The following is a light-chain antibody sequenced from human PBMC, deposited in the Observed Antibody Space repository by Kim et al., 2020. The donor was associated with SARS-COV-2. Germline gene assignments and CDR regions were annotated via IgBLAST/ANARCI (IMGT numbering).Light chain of an antibody. CDR3: QQYGTSLYT. CDR1: QSVSNNF. Sequence: LSPREGAPLSCTASQSVSNNFLAWYQQKPGQTPRLLIYGTSSRATGIPDRFSGSGSETDFTLTISRLESADFTVYYCQQYGTSLYTFGQGTKLEI. J-gene: IGKJ2*01. V-gene: IGKV3-20*01. CDR2: GTS.